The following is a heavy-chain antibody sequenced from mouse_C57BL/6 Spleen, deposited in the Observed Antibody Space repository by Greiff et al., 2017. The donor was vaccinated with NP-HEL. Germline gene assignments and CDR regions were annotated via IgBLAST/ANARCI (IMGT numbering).Heavy chain of an antibody. Sequence: VQLQQSGTVLARPGASVKMSCKTSGYTFTSYWMHWVKQRPGQGLEWIGAIYPGNSDTSYNQKFKGKAKLTAVTSASTAYMELSSLTNEDSAVYYCTSGYYYGSIYAMDYWGQGTSVTVSS. D-gene: IGHD1-1*01. CDR2: IYPGNSDT. J-gene: IGHJ4*01. CDR3: TSGYYYGSIYAMDY. CDR1: GYTFTSYW. V-gene: IGHV1-5*01.